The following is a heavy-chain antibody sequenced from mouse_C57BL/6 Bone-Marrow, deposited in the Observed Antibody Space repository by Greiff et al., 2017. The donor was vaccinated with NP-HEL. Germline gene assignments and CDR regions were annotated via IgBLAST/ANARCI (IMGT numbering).Heavy chain of an antibody. J-gene: IGHJ3*01. V-gene: IGHV1-64*01. CDR3: ARGGLRAWFAN. D-gene: IGHD2-4*01. CDR1: GYTFTSYW. Sequence: QVQLQQPGAELVKPGASVKLSCKASGYTFTSYWMHWVKQRPGQGLEWIGMIHPNSGSTNYNEKFKSKATLTVDKSSSTAYMQLSSLSSEDSAVYYCARGGLRAWFANWGQGTLVTVSA. CDR2: IHPNSGST.